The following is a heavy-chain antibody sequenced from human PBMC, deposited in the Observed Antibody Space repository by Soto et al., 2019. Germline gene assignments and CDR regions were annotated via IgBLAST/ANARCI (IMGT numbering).Heavy chain of an antibody. CDR3: ATTIQLWAKDAFDI. Sequence: QVQLVQSGAEVKKPGSSVKVSCKASGGTFSSYTISWVRQAPGQGLEWMGRIIPILGIANYAQKFQGRVTITADKSTSTAYMELSSLRSEDTAVYFCATTIQLWAKDAFDIWGQGTMVTVSS. D-gene: IGHD5-18*01. V-gene: IGHV1-69*02. CDR2: IIPILGIA. J-gene: IGHJ3*02. CDR1: GGTFSSYT.